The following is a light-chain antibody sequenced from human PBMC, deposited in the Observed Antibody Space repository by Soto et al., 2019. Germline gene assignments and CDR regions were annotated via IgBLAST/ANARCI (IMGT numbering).Light chain of an antibody. J-gene: IGKJ5*01. CDR3: QHYNNWPIT. V-gene: IGKV3-15*01. CDR1: QSVASN. Sequence: EIVITQSPASLSVSPGESDPLSCRASQSVASNLAWYQQKPGQAPRLLIYGTSTRATGVPDRFSGSGSGTDFTLAISSLQAADFAVYHCQHYNNWPITFGQGTRLEI. CDR2: GTS.